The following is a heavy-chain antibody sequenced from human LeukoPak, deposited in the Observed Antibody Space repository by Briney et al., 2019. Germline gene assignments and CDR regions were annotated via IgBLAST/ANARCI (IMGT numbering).Heavy chain of an antibody. J-gene: IGHJ4*02. Sequence: GGSLRLSCAASGFIFTNYFMSWVSQAPGKGLEWVASIKHDGSEKFYVDSVRGRFTISRDNTMNSLYLQMSSLRAEDTAVYYCATDRGWRTSGYYLYYFEYWGQGTLVTYSS. D-gene: IGHD3-3*01. CDR3: ATDRGWRTSGYYLYYFEY. V-gene: IGHV3-7*01. CDR2: IKHDGSEK. CDR1: GFIFTNYF.